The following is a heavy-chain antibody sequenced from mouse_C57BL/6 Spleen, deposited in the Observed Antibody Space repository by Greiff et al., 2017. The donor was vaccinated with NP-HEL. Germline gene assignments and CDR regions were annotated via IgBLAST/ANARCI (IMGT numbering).Heavy chain of an antibody. J-gene: IGHJ4*01. CDR3: APQIYCYGSSGRLDYAMDY. D-gene: IGHD1-1*01. CDR2: IHPSDSDT. Sequence: VKLQQPGAELVKPGASVKVSCKASGYTFTSYWMHWVKQRPGQGLEWIGRIHPSDSDTNYNQKFKGKATLTVDKSSSTAYMQLSSLTSEDSAVYYCAPQIYCYGSSGRLDYAMDYWGQGTSVTVSS. V-gene: IGHV1-74*01. CDR1: GYTFTSYW.